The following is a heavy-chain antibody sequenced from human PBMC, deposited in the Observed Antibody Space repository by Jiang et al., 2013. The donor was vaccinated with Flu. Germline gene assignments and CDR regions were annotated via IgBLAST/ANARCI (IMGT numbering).Heavy chain of an antibody. Sequence: TVSGGSISSYYWSWIRQPPGKGLEWIGYIYYSGSTNYNPSLKSRVTISVDTSKNQFSLKLSSVTAADTAVYYCARGRGGQQLALYYFDYWGQGTLVTVSS. CDR3: ARGRGGQQLALYYFDY. CDR2: IYYSGST. D-gene: IGHD6-13*01. J-gene: IGHJ4*02. CDR1: GGSISSYY. V-gene: IGHV4-59*01.